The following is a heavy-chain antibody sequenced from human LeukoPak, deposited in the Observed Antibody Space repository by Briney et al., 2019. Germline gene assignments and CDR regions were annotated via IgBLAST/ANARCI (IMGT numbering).Heavy chain of an antibody. CDR1: PDSISNSRYH. CDR3: ARHEGRQEINY. D-gene: IGHD5-24*01. J-gene: IGHJ4*02. V-gene: IGHV4-39*01. Sequence: PSETLSLTCTVSPDSISNSRYHWAGIRQPPGKGLEWIGNIYYSGSTYYNPSLKGRVTISVDRSKNQISLKVSSVTAADTAVYYCARHEGRQEINYWGQGTLVTVSS. CDR2: IYYSGST.